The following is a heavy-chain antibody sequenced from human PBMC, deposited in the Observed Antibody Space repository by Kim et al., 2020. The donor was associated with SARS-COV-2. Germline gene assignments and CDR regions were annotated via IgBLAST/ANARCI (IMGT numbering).Heavy chain of an antibody. J-gene: IGHJ4*02. D-gene: IGHD3-10*01. CDR2: ISSSSSYI. V-gene: IGHV3-21*01. Sequence: GGSLRLSCAASGFTFSSYSMNWVRQAPGKGLEWVSSISSSSSYIYYADSVKGRFTISRDNAKNSLYLQMNSLRAEDTAVYYCARETYYYGSGRRGESYYFDYWGQGTLVTVSS. CDR1: GFTFSSYS. CDR3: ARETYYYGSGRRGESYYFDY.